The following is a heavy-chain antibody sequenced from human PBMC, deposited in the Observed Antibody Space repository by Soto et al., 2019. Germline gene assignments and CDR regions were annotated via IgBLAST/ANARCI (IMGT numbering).Heavy chain of an antibody. CDR1: QFSFRNYW. CDR2: IKQDGSEK. Sequence: AGGSLRLSCVASQFSFRNYWMSWVRQAPGKGLEWVANIKQDGSEKYYVDSVKGRFTISRDNAKNSLYLQMNSLRVEDTAVYYCAREDRFCGGPSCPTSAEDVWGKGTTVTVSS. CDR3: AREDRFCGGPSCPTSAEDV. J-gene: IGHJ6*04. D-gene: IGHD2-15*01. V-gene: IGHV3-7*01.